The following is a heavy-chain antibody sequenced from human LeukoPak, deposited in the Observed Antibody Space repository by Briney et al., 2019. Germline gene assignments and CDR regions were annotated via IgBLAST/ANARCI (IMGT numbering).Heavy chain of an antibody. Sequence: SETLSLTCAVYGGSFSGYYWNWIRQPPGKRLEWIGYIYHSGSTNYNPSLQSRVTISVDTSKNQFSLNLNSVTAADTAVYYCARGGAARLHFQNWGQGTLVTVSS. CDR1: GGSFSGYY. D-gene: IGHD6-6*01. V-gene: IGHV4-59*01. J-gene: IGHJ1*01. CDR3: ARGGAARLHFQN. CDR2: IYHSGST.